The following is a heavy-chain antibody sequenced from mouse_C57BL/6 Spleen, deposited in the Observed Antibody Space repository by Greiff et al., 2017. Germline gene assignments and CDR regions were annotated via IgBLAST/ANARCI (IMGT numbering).Heavy chain of an antibody. CDR2: IYPGSGST. V-gene: IGHV1-55*01. CDR3: ASGNYYGSSHFDY. Sequence: VQLQQPGAELVKPGASVKMSCKASGYTFTSYWITWVKQRPGQGLEWIGDIYPGSGSTNYNEKFKSKATLTVDTSSSTAYMQLSSRTSEDAAVYYCASGNYYGSSHFDYWGQGTTLTVSS. CDR1: GYTFTSYW. D-gene: IGHD1-1*01. J-gene: IGHJ2*01.